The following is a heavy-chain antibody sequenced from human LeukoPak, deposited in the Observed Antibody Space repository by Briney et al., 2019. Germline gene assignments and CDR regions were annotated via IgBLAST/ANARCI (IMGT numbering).Heavy chain of an antibody. CDR2: IKQDGSEK. Sequence: GESLKISCAASGFTFSSYWMSWVRQAPGKGLEWVANIKQDGSEKYYVDSVKGRFTISRDNAKNSLYLQMNSLRAEDTAVYYCASYDFWSGSAYEYFQHWGQGTLVTVSS. V-gene: IGHV3-7*03. CDR3: ASYDFWSGSAYEYFQH. J-gene: IGHJ1*01. CDR1: GFTFSSYW. D-gene: IGHD3-3*01.